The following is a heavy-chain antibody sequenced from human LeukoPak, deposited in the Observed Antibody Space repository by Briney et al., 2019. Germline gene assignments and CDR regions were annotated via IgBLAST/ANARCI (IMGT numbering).Heavy chain of an antibody. Sequence: PGGSLRLFCRASEFTISRYWMHGVRQAPGKGLVWVSNINNDGSITTYADSVKGRFTISRDNVKNTLFLQMNSLGAEDTALYYCARGWNTTPRSGFDIWGLGTMVTVSS. CDR3: ARGWNTTPRSGFDI. J-gene: IGHJ3*02. V-gene: IGHV3-74*01. CDR2: INNDGSIT. D-gene: IGHD1/OR15-1a*01. CDR1: EFTISRYW.